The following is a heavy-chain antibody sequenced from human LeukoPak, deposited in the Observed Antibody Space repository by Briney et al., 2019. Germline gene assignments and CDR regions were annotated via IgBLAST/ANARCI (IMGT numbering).Heavy chain of an antibody. CDR2: VYYSGST. CDR1: GGSITGYS. D-gene: IGHD7-27*01. Sequence: SETLSLTCSVSGGSITGYSWSWIRQPPGKGLEWIGYVYYSGSTEYNPSLRSRVTISLEMSKHQFSLNLTSVTAADTAVYYCASNTGTVFDYWGQGALVTVSS. J-gene: IGHJ4*02. V-gene: IGHV4-59*01. CDR3: ASNTGTVFDY.